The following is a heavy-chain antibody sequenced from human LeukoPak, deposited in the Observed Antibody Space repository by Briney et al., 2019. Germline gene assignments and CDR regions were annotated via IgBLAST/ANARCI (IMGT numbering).Heavy chain of an antibody. D-gene: IGHD1-26*01. J-gene: IGHJ4*02. V-gene: IGHV3-13*01. CDR1: GFTLSNFA. Sequence: GGSLRLSCAASGFTLSNFAMHWVRQATGKGLEWVSAIGTAGDTFYPGSVKGRFTISRENAKNSLYLLMNNLRAEDTAVYYCARQMTPHGNFDYWGQGTLVTVSS. CDR2: IGTAGDT. CDR3: ARQMTPHGNFDY.